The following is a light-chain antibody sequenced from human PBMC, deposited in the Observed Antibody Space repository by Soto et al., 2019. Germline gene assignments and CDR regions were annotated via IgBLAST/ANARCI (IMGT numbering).Light chain of an antibody. CDR1: QSISRN. CDR2: GTS. V-gene: IGKV3-15*01. J-gene: IGKJ1*01. Sequence: TVLTQSPSSLSFSPVEGGTLSCRASQSISRNLAWYQQKPGQAPRLLIYGTSTRATGIPARFSGSGSGTEFTLTISSLQSEDFAFYYCQQYDNWPRTFGQGTKVDIK. CDR3: QQYDNWPRT.